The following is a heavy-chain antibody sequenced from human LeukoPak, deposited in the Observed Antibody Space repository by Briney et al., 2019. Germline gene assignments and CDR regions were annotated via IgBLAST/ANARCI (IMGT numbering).Heavy chain of an antibody. V-gene: IGHV4-39*01. J-gene: IGHJ5*02. Sequence: PSETLSLTCTVSGGSISSSSYYWGWIRQPPGKGLEWIGSIYYSGSTYYNPSLKSRVTISVDTSKNQFSLKLSSVTAADTAVYYCATRRRAYYYGSGSYENWFDPWGQGTLVTVSS. CDR2: IYYSGST. CDR3: ATRRRAYYYGSGSYENWFDP. D-gene: IGHD3-10*01. CDR1: GGSISSSSYY.